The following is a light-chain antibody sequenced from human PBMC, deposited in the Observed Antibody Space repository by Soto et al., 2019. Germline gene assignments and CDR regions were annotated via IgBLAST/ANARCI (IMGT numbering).Light chain of an antibody. V-gene: IGLV4-69*01. Sequence: QPVLTQSPSASASLGASVKLTCTLSNGYSTYAIAWHQQQSEKGPRFLMKINYDGTHSKGDGFFDRFSGSSSGAERHLTISSLQSEDEADYYCQSLGTGIQVFGGGTKLTVL. J-gene: IGLJ3*02. CDR2: INYDGTH. CDR3: QSLGTGIQV. CDR1: NGYSTYA.